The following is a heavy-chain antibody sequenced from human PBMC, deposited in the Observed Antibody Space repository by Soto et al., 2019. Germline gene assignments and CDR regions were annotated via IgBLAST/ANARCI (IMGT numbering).Heavy chain of an antibody. J-gene: IGHJ4*02. D-gene: IGHD5-12*01. Sequence: PSETLSLTCTVSGGSISSDDAYWSWIRQPPGKGLEWIGYIYYSGSTYYNPSLKSRVTISVDTSKNQFSLKLSSVTAADSAVYYCARDRGGYERIDYWGQGTLVTVSS. CDR1: GGSISSDDAY. V-gene: IGHV4-30-4*01. CDR3: ARDRGGYERIDY. CDR2: IYYSGST.